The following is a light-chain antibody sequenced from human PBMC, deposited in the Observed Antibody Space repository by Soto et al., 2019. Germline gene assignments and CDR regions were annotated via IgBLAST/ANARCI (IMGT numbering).Light chain of an antibody. Sequence: EIVLTQSPGTLSLFPGERATLSCRASQSVSSSYLAWYQQKPGQAPRPLIYGASSRAIGIPDRFSGSGSGTDFTLTISRLEPEDFAVYYCQQYGSSPWTFGQGTKVDIK. V-gene: IGKV3-20*01. CDR1: QSVSSSY. CDR2: GAS. J-gene: IGKJ1*01. CDR3: QQYGSSPWT.